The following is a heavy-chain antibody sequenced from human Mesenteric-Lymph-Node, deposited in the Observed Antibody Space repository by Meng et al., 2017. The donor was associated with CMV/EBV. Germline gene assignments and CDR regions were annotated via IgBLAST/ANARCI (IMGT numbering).Heavy chain of an antibody. D-gene: IGHD3-10*01. CDR3: ARSPFLSYYDSGVDNWFDP. J-gene: IGHJ5*02. CDR1: FTTSF. V-gene: IGHV7-4-1*02. Sequence: FTTSFMTSVRPAPRPGLEWMGSINTHAGNPTYSQAFTGRFVFSLETSVSPAYLHISTLKAEDTAVYYCARSPFLSYYDSGVDNWFDPWGQGTLVTVSS. CDR2: INTHAGNP.